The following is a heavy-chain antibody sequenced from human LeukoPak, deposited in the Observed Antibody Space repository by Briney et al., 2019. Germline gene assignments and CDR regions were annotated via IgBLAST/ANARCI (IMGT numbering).Heavy chain of an antibody. CDR3: AKNEGCSSTSCYELDY. J-gene: IGHJ4*02. D-gene: IGHD2-2*01. CDR2: ISYDGSNK. CDR1: GFTFSSYA. V-gene: IGHV3-30-3*02. Sequence: PGGSLRLSCAASGFTFSSYAMHWVRQAPGKGLEWVAVISYDGSNKYYADSVKGRFTISRDNSKNTLYLQMNSLRAEDTAVYYCAKNEGCSSTSCYELDYWGQGTLVTVSS.